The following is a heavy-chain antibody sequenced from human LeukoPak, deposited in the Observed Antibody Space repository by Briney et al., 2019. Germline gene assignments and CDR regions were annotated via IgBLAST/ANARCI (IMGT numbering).Heavy chain of an antibody. J-gene: IGHJ5*02. CDR3: ARQGYSSWWYRGWLDP. Sequence: SQTLSLTRAISGDTASINSAAWNWIRQSPSRGLEWLGRTYYRSKWYNDYAVSVKSRITINPDTSKNQFSLQLNSVTPADTDVYDCARQGYSSWWYRGWLDPWGQGTLVTVSS. V-gene: IGHV6-1*01. CDR1: GDTASINSAA. CDR2: TYYRSKWYN. D-gene: IGHD6-13*01.